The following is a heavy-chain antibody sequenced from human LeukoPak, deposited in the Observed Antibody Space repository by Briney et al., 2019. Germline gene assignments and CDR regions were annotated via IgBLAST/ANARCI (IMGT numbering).Heavy chain of an antibody. Sequence: ASVKVSCKASGYTFPNYYMHWVRQAPGQGLEWMGMMNPSHGSTSYVQMLQGRVTMTRDTSTSTVYMELSSLTSDDTAVYYCARDRYGSYYFYYWGQGTLVTVSS. D-gene: IGHD3-10*01. CDR3: ARDRYGSYYFYY. V-gene: IGHV1-46*01. CDR2: MNPSHGST. J-gene: IGHJ4*02. CDR1: GYTFPNYY.